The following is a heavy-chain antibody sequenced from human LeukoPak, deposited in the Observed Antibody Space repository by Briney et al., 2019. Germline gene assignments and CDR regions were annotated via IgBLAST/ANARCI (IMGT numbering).Heavy chain of an antibody. J-gene: IGHJ2*01. CDR3: ARVVCEIKLVGFFDL. V-gene: IGHV4-38-2*01. CDR2: IYHSGST. CDR1: GYSISSGYY. Sequence: SETLSLTCAVSGYSISSGYYWGWIRQPPGKGLEWIGSIYHSGSTYYNPSLKSRVTISVDTSKNQLSLTTSTVTAADTAVYYCARVVCEIKLVGFFDLWGRGTLVTVSS. D-gene: IGHD6-13*01.